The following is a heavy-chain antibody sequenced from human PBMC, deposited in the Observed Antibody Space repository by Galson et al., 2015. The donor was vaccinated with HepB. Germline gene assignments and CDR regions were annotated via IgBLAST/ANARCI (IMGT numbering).Heavy chain of an antibody. CDR3: ARRSGSGSYNYYGMDV. D-gene: IGHD3-10*01. V-gene: IGHV5-51*03. J-gene: IGHJ6*02. Sequence: QSGAEVKKPGESLKISCKGSGYSFSSYWIAWVRQMPGKGLEWMGIIYPGDSKAMYSPSFQGQVTISVDKSISTAYMQWSSLKASDTAIYYCARRSGSGSYNYYGMDVWGRGTTVTVSS. CDR1: GYSFSSYW. CDR2: IYPGDSKA.